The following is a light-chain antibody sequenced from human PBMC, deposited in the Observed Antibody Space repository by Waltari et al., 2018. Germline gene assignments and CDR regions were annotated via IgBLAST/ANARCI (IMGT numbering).Light chain of an antibody. V-gene: IGLV2-14*01. Sequence: QSALTQPASVSGSPGQSITISCTGTSSAVGGYNYVSWYQQHPGKVPKLMIYEVSNRPSGVSNRFSGSKSGNTASLTISGLQAEDEADYYCSSYTSSSTLVFGTGTKVTVL. CDR2: EVS. CDR3: SSYTSSSTLV. J-gene: IGLJ1*01. CDR1: SSAVGGYNY.